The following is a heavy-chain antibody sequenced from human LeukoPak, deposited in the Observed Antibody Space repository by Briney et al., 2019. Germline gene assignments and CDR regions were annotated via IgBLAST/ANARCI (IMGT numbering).Heavy chain of an antibody. CDR2: ISYDGSNK. D-gene: IGHD5-12*01. Sequence: PGGSLRLSCAASGFTFNNYGMHWVSQAPGKGLEWVAVISYDGSNKYYADSVKGRFTISRDNSKNTLYLQMNSLRAEDTAVYYCARDIVATINGMDVWGQGTTVTVSS. CDR3: ARDIVATINGMDV. CDR1: GFTFNNYG. V-gene: IGHV3-30*03. J-gene: IGHJ6*02.